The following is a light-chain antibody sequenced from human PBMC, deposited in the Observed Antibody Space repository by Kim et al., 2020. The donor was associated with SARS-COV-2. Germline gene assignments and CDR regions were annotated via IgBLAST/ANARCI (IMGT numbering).Light chain of an antibody. Sequence: APITCKSSQSVLSSSNNRNNLSWHQQKPGQPPRLLIYGASSRKSGVPDRFGGSVSGTDFTLTISSLQAEDVAVYYCQQYYTTPITFGQGTRLEIK. CDR2: GAS. J-gene: IGKJ5*01. CDR3: QQYYTTPIT. CDR1: QSVLSSSNNRNN. V-gene: IGKV4-1*01.